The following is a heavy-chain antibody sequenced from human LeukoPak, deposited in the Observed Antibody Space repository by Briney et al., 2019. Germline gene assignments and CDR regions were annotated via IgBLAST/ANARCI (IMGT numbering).Heavy chain of an antibody. J-gene: IGHJ4*02. V-gene: IGHV4-39*07. Sequence: PSETLSLTCTVSGGSISSSSYYWGWIRQPPGKGLEWIASIYYSGSTYYNPSLKSRVTISVDTSKNQFSLKLSSVTAADTPVYYCARAVYSSSWVDYWGQGTLVTVSS. D-gene: IGHD6-13*01. CDR3: ARAVYSSSWVDY. CDR2: IYYSGST. CDR1: GGSISSSSYY.